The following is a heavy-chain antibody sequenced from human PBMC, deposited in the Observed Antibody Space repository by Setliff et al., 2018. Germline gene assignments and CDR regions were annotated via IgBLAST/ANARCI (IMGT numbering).Heavy chain of an antibody. Sequence: GGSLRLSCAASGFTFSDYYMNWIRQAPGKGLEWVSYISSRGTAIYYADSMKGRFTVSRDNAKNSLYLQMNSLRAEDTAVYYCARDPEGGEFDIWGQGTLVTVS. CDR3: ARDPEGGEFDI. V-gene: IGHV3-11*04. CDR1: GFTFSDYY. D-gene: IGHD2-21*01. CDR2: ISSRGTAI. J-gene: IGHJ3*02.